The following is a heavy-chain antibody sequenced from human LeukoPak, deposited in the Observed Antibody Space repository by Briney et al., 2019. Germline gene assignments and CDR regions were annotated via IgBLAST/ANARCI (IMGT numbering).Heavy chain of an antibody. D-gene: IGHD2-2*01. CDR3: AKAPSRKVVVPAATQYFDY. J-gene: IGHJ4*02. CDR2: IRYDGSNK. CDR1: RFTSSSYG. Sequence: PGRSLRPSCAPCRFTSSSYGMHWVRQAQSKGLGWVGLIRYDGSNKYYADSQKGRFTITRAKSKNTLYLQMNSLRAEDTAVYYCAKAPSRKVVVPAATQYFDYWGQRTLVTVSS. V-gene: IGHV3-30*02.